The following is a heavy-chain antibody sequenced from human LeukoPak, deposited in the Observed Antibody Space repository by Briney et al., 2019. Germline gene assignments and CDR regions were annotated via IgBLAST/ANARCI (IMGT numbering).Heavy chain of an antibody. CDR1: GFPFRTYW. Sequence: VGSLSLSSAASGFPFRTYWMTWVRQAPGQGLEWVANIKTDGSEQHYLDSVKGRFHISRDNANNSLSLQMNSLRAEDTAVYYCARGANPDDFWGQGTLVTVSS. CDR3: ARGANPDDF. J-gene: IGHJ4*02. CDR2: IKTDGSEQ. V-gene: IGHV3-7*01.